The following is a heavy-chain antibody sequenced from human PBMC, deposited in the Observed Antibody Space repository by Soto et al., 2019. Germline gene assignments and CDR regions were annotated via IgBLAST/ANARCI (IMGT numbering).Heavy chain of an antibody. CDR1: EFSVSNHF. D-gene: IGHD1-20*01. J-gene: IGHJ4*02. CDR2: ITNRATGDTT. CDR3: TSSITQMLTD. V-gene: IGHV3-72*01. Sequence: EVQLVESGGGLVQSGGSLRLSCTASEFSVSNHFMDWVRQTPGKGLEWLGQITNRATGDTTFYAASVKGRFTVSKDESRNSLYLHMNSLKTEDRAVYYCTSSITQMLTDWGQGTLVAVAS.